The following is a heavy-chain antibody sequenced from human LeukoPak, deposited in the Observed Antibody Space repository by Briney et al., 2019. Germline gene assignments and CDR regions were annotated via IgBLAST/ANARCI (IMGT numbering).Heavy chain of an antibody. Sequence: ASVKVSCKASGYTFTGYYIHWVRQAPGQGLEWMGWVNPNGGGTYFAQKFQGRVTMTRDTSISTAYMELSKLRSDDTAVYYCATNYDYWGQGTLVTASS. CDR1: GYTFTGYY. CDR2: VNPNGGGT. V-gene: IGHV1-2*02. J-gene: IGHJ4*02. CDR3: ATNYDY.